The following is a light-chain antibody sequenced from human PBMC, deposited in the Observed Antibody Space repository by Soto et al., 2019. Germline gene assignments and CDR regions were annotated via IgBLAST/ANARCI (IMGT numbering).Light chain of an antibody. V-gene: IGKV3-20*01. J-gene: IGKJ1*01. Sequence: EIVLTQSPGTLSLSPGEEATLSCRASQSVGSTSLAWYQQKPGQAPRLLIYGGSSRATGIPDRFGGRGSGTDFTLTISRLEPEDFAVYWCQQYGISPNTFGQGTKVEIK. CDR2: GGS. CDR3: QQYGISPNT. CDR1: QSVGSTS.